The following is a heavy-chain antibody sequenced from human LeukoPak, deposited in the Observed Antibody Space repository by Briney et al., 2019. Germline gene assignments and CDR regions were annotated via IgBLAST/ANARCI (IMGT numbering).Heavy chain of an antibody. CDR1: GGSFSGYY. J-gene: IGHJ4*02. CDR3: ARRPWVGAADY. Sequence: SETPSPTCAVYGGSFSGYYWTWIRQPPGKGLEWIGEMSHSGSTNYNPSLKSRVTISVDASENQFSLKLSSVTAADTAVYYCARRPWVGAADYWGQGTLVTVSS. D-gene: IGHD1-26*01. V-gene: IGHV4-34*01. CDR2: MSHSGST.